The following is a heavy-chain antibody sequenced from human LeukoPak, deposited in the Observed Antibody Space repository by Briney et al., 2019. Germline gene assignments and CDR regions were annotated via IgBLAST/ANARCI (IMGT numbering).Heavy chain of an antibody. Sequence: SETLSLTCAAYGGSFSGYYWSWIRQPPGKGLEWIGEINHSGSTNYNPSLKSRVTISVDTSKNQFSLKLSSVTAADTAVYYCARADYYYYYGMDVWGKGTTVTVSS. CDR1: GGSFSGYY. V-gene: IGHV4-34*01. CDR2: INHSGST. CDR3: ARADYYYYYGMDV. J-gene: IGHJ6*04.